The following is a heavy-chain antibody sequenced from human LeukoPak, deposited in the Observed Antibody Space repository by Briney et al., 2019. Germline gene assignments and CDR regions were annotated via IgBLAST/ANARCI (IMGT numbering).Heavy chain of an antibody. CDR2: IIPIFGTA. Sequence: ASVKVSCKASGGTFSSYAISWVRQAPGQGLEWMGGIIPIFGTANYAQKFQGRVTITTDESTSTAYMELSSLRSEDTAVYYCARCLDYGGNSLFDYWGQGTLVTVSS. CDR3: ARCLDYGGNSLFDY. J-gene: IGHJ4*02. V-gene: IGHV1-69*05. CDR1: GGTFSSYA. D-gene: IGHD4-23*01.